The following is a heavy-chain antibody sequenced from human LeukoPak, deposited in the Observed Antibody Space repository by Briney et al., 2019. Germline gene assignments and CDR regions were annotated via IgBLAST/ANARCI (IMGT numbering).Heavy chain of an antibody. CDR3: ARDSALDY. V-gene: IGHV3-48*03. Sequence: GGSLRLSCAASGFTFKSYEMNWVRQAPGKGLEWVAYINSRASTIYYADSVKGRFTISRDNAKNSLYLQMNSLRGEDTAVYYCARDSALDYWGQGTLVTVSS. D-gene: IGHD6-25*01. CDR1: GFTFKSYE. CDR2: INSRASTI. J-gene: IGHJ4*02.